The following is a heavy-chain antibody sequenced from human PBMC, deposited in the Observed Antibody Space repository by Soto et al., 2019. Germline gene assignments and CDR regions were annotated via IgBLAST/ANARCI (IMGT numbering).Heavy chain of an antibody. CDR3: AGASCYYDIFPGAWFDP. CDR2: IYYCGST. J-gene: IGHJ5*02. V-gene: IGHV4-30-4*01. CDR1: GGSISSGDYY. Sequence: QVQLQESGPGLVKPSQTLSLTCTVSGGSISSGDYYWSWIRQPPGKGLEWIGYIYYCGSTYYNPSLKSLVTISLDTSKNQFSLKLSSVTAADAAVYYCAGASCYYDIFPGAWFDPWGQGTLVTVSS. D-gene: IGHD3-9*01.